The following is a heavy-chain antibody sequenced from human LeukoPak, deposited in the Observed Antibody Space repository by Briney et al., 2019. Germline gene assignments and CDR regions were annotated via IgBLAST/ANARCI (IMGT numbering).Heavy chain of an antibody. CDR3: ARDHHYYDSSGYLNWFDP. J-gene: IGHJ5*02. V-gene: IGHV3-30*03. CDR2: ISYDGSNK. D-gene: IGHD3-22*01. CDR1: GFTFSSYN. Sequence: GGSLRLSCAASGFTFSSYNMNWVRQAPGKGLEWVAVISYDGSNKYYADSVKGRFTISRDNSKNTLYLQMNSLRAEDTAVYYCARDHHYYDSSGYLNWFDPWGQGTLVTVSS.